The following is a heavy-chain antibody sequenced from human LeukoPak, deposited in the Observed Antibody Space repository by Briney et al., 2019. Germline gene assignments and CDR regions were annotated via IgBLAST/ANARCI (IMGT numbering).Heavy chain of an antibody. CDR1: GFTFSSYE. Sequence: PGGSLRLSCAASGFTFSSYEMHWVRQAPGKGLEWVSYISSSDSTIYYADSVKGRFTISRDNAKNSLYLQMNSLRAEDTAVYYCARDWVDTAIKYYFDYWGQGTLVTVSS. J-gene: IGHJ4*02. CDR3: ARDWVDTAIKYYFDY. CDR2: ISSSDSTI. D-gene: IGHD5-18*01. V-gene: IGHV3-48*03.